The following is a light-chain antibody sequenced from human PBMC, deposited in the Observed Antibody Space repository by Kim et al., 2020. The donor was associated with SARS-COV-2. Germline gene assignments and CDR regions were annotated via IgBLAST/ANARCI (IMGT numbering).Light chain of an antibody. CDR1: QSISSY. CDR3: QQSYSTTRT. J-gene: IGKJ5*01. CDR2: AAS. V-gene: IGKV1-39*01. Sequence: DIQMTQSPSSLSASGGDRVTITCRASQSISSYLNWYQQKPGKAPKLLIYAASSLQSGVPSRFSGSGSGTDFTLTISSLQPEDFATYYCQQSYSTTRTFGQGTRLEIK.